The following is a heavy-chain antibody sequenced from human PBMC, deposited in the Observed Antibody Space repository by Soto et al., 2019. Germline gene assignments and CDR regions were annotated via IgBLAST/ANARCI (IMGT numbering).Heavy chain of an antibody. CDR3: AFSWGSTVTTDHDY. D-gene: IGHD4-17*01. J-gene: IGHJ4*02. Sequence: ASVKVSCKASGYTFTSYGISWVRQAPGQGLEWMGWISAYNGNTNYAQKLQGRVTMTTDTSTSTAYMELRSLRSDDTAVYYCAFSWGSTVTTDHDYWGQGTLVTVS. V-gene: IGHV1-18*04. CDR2: ISAYNGNT. CDR1: GYTFTSYG.